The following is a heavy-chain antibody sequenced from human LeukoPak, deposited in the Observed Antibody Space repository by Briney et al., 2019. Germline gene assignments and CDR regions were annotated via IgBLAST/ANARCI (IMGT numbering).Heavy chain of an antibody. Sequence: QPGGSLRLSCAASGFTFSSYGMHWVRQAPGKGLEWVTFIRSDGSEERYADSVKGRFTISRDNAKNSLYLQMNSLRAEDTALYYCAREGGPDRQFDYWGQGTLVTVSS. J-gene: IGHJ4*02. D-gene: IGHD3-16*01. V-gene: IGHV3-30*02. CDR3: AREGGPDRQFDY. CDR1: GFTFSSYG. CDR2: IRSDGSEE.